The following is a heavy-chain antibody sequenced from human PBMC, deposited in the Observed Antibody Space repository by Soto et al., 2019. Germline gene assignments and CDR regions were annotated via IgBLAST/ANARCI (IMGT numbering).Heavy chain of an antibody. CDR3: ASERYDYGGFQH. CDR1: GFRLSSCW. V-gene: IGHV3-74*01. Sequence: GGSLRLSCAGSGFRLSSCWMHWVRQAPGEGLIWVSRINADGNVTNYADSVKGRFTISRDNSKNTLYLQMNSLRAEDTAVYYCASERYDYGGFQHWGQGTLVTVSS. D-gene: IGHD4-17*01. J-gene: IGHJ1*01. CDR2: INADGNVT.